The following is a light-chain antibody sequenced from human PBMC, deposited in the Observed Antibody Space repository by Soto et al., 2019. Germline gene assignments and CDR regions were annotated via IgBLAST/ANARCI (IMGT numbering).Light chain of an antibody. Sequence: QSALTQPASVSGSPGQSITISCTGTSSDVGSYNLVSWYQQHPGKAPKLMIHEVSKRPSGVSNRFSGSKSGNTASLTISGVQAEDEADYYCCSYAGSSTWVFGGGTKLTVL. V-gene: IGLV2-23*02. CDR3: CSYAGSSTWV. CDR2: EVS. J-gene: IGLJ3*02. CDR1: SSDVGSYNL.